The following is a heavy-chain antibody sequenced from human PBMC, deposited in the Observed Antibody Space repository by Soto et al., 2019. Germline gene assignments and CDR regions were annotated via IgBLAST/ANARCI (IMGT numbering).Heavy chain of an antibody. Sequence: QVQLVQAGAEVKKPGASVKVSCKASGYSFTSYAIHWVRQAPGQRLEWMGWINTGNGKTQYSQKFQGRVTVTRDTSASTAYMELRSRRSEDTAVYYCARQLPGTTTPFAYGGQGTLFPVPS. D-gene: IGHD1-1*01. J-gene: IGHJ4*02. CDR1: GYSFTSYA. CDR3: ARQLPGTTTPFAY. V-gene: IGHV1-3*04. CDR2: INTGNGKT.